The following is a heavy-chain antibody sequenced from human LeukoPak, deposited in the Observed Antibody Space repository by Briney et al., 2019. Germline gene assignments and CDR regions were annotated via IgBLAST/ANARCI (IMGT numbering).Heavy chain of an antibody. CDR3: ARDILDAFDI. J-gene: IGHJ3*02. D-gene: IGHD2-8*02. Sequence: GGSLRLSCAASGFTVSSNYMNWVRQAPGKGLEWVSYISSSSTIYYADSVKGRFTISRDNAKNSLYLQMNSLRAEDTAVYYCARDILDAFDIWGQGTMVTVSS. V-gene: IGHV3-69-1*01. CDR2: ISSSSTI. CDR1: GFTVSSNY.